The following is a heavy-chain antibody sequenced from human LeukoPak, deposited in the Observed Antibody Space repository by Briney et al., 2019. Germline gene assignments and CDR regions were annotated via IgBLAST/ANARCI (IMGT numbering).Heavy chain of an antibody. V-gene: IGHV4-34*01. D-gene: IGHD6-19*01. J-gene: IGHJ4*02. CDR3: ARGAIIAVAGTYFDY. Sequence: SESLSLTCAVYGGSFSGYYWSWIRQPPGKGLEWIGEINHSGSTNYNPSLKSRVTVSVDTSKNQFSLKLSSVTAADTAVYYCARGAIIAVAGTYFDYWGQGTLVTVSS. CDR1: GGSFSGYY. CDR2: INHSGST.